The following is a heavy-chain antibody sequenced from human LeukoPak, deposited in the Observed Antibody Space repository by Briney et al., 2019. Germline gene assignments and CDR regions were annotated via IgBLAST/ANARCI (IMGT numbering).Heavy chain of an antibody. CDR2: ISGSGGST. D-gene: IGHD2-15*01. CDR1: GFAFSSYA. CDR3: AKDVEDIVVVEFDY. Sequence: GGSLRLSCAASGFAFSSYAMSWVRQAPGKGLEWVSAISGSGGSTYYADSVKGRFTISRDNSKNTLYLQMNSLRAEDTAVYYCAKDVEDIVVVEFDYWGQGTLVTVSS. V-gene: IGHV3-23*01. J-gene: IGHJ4*02.